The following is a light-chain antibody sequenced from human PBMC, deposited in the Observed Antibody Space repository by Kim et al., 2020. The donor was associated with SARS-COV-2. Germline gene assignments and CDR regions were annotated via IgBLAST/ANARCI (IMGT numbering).Light chain of an antibody. CDR2: GNF. J-gene: IGLJ2*01. CDR1: RTNIGAGFD. Sequence: QRVTISCTGSRTNIGAGFDVHWYQQFPGSAPKVLIYGNFNRPSGVPDRFSGSRSGHSASLTITGLQADDEGDYYCQSYDNSLSGYVFGGGTQLTVL. V-gene: IGLV1-40*01. CDR3: QSYDNSLSGYV.